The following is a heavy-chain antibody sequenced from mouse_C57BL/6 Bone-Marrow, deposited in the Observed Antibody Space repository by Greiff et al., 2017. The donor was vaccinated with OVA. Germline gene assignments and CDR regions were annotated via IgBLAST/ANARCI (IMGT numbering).Heavy chain of an antibody. V-gene: IGHV1-9*01. CDR1: GYTFTGYW. CDR2: ILPGSGST. Sequence: QVQLQQSGAELMKPGASVKLSCKATGYTFTGYWIEWVKQRPGHGLEWIGEILPGSGSTNYNEQFKGTATFTADTSSNTAYMQLSSRTTEDSATYYCARDELCRYYYAMDYWGQGTSVTGSS. CDR3: ARDELCRYYYAMDY. J-gene: IGHJ4*01. D-gene: IGHD6-1*01.